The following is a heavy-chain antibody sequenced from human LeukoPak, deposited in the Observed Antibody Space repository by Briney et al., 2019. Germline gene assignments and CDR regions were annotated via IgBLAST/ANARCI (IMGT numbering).Heavy chain of an antibody. J-gene: IGHJ4*02. CDR1: GFTFSSYA. D-gene: IGHD3-16*02. CDR3: AKIIHYDYVWGSYRYAFDY. V-gene: IGHV3-23*01. CDR2: ISGSGGST. Sequence: GGSLRLSCAASGFTFSSYAMSWVRQAPGKGLEWVSAISGSGGSTYYADSVKGRFTISRDNSKNTLYLQMNSLRAGDTAVYYCAKIIHYDYVWGSYRYAFDYWGQGTLVTVSS.